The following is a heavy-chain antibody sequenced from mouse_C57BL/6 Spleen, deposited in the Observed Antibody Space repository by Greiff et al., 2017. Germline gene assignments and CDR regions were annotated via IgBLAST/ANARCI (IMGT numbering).Heavy chain of an antibody. D-gene: IGHD2-5*01. CDR3: ARKSNYPWAMDY. Sequence: VKLVESGPGLVQPSQSLSIPCTVSGFSLTSYGVHWVRQSPGKGLEWLGVIWCGGSTDYNAAFISRLSISKDNSKSQVFFKMNSRQADDTAIYFCARKSNYPWAMDYWGQGTSVTVSS. V-gene: IGHV2-2*01. CDR2: IWCGGST. CDR1: GFSLTSYG. J-gene: IGHJ4*01.